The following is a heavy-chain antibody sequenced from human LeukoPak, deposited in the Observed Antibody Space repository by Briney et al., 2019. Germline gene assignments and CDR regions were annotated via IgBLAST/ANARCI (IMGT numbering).Heavy chain of an antibody. J-gene: IGHJ5*02. Sequence: SDTLSLTCTVSGGSISGYYWTWIRQPPGKGLEWIGYVYHSGGTSYNPSLKSRVTIAVDTSKNQFSLKLTSVTAADTAVYYCARDNADYASGGDWFDPWGQGTLVTVSS. CDR3: ARDNADYASGGDWFDP. CDR2: VYHSGGT. CDR1: GGSISGYY. D-gene: IGHD3-10*01. V-gene: IGHV4-59*01.